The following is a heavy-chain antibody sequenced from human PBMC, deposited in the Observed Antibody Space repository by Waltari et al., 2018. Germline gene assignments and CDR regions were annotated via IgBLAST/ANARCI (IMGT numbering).Heavy chain of an antibody. V-gene: IGHV3-48*03. D-gene: IGHD2-2*01. CDR1: GFTFSSYE. Sequence: EVQLVESGGGLVQPGGSLRLSCAASGFTFSSYEMNWVRQAPGKGLEWVSYISSRGSTIYYADSGKGRFTISRDNAKNSLYLQMNSLRAEDTAVYYCARGWDIVVVPAAAQGWFDPWGQGTLVTVSS. CDR2: ISSRGSTI. CDR3: ARGWDIVVVPAAAQGWFDP. J-gene: IGHJ5*02.